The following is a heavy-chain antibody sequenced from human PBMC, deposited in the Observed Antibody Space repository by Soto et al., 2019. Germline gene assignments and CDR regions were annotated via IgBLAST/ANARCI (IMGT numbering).Heavy chain of an antibody. J-gene: IGHJ4*02. CDR3: ARDRLRDGYNYHYDY. CDR2: IYSGGST. CDR1: GFTVSSNY. D-gene: IGHD5-12*01. Sequence: GGSLRLSCAASGFTVSSNYMSWVRQAPGKGLEWVSVIYSGGSTYYADSVKGRFTISRDNSKNTLYLQMNSLRAEDTAVYYCARDRLRDGYNYHYDYWGQGTLVTVSS. V-gene: IGHV3-53*01.